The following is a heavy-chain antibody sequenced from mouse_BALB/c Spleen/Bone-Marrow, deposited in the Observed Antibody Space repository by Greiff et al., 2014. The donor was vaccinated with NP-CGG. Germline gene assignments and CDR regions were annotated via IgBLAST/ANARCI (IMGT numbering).Heavy chain of an antibody. CDR2: INSGSSIT. D-gene: IGHD4-1*01. J-gene: IGHJ1*01. CDR3: TRSRGNWDDFDV. V-gene: IGHV5-17*02. Sequence: EVMLVESGGGLVQPGGSRKLSCAASGFTFSSLGMHWVRQAPEKGLEWVAYINSGSSITYYADTLKGRFTISRDNPKNTLFLQMTSLRSEDTAIYYCTRSRGNWDDFDVWGAGTTVTVSS. CDR1: GFTFSSLG.